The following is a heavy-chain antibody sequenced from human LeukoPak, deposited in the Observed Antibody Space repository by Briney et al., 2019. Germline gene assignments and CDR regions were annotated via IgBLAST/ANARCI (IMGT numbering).Heavy chain of an antibody. CDR3: ARDAGSYVSYMDV. CDR1: GGSISTGTFS. CDR2: IYTTGTT. Sequence: PSETLSLTCTVSGGSISTGTFSWSWIRQPAGKGLEWIGRIYTTGTTNYSPSLKSRVTISIDTSKSHFSLRLTPVTAADTAIYYCARDAGSYVSYMDVWGKGTAVTVSS. J-gene: IGHJ6*03. V-gene: IGHV4-61*02. D-gene: IGHD1-26*01.